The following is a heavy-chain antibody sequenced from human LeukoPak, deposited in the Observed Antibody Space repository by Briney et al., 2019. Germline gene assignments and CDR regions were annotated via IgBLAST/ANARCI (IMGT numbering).Heavy chain of an antibody. J-gene: IGHJ5*02. D-gene: IGHD3-10*01. CDR3: ARGRMVRGGYRA. CDR1: GGSFSGYY. Sequence: SETLSLTCAVYGGSFSGYYWSWIRQPPGKGLEWIGEINHSGSTNYNPSLKSRVTISVDTSKNQFPLKLSSVTAADTAVYYCARGRMVRGGYRAWGQGTLVTVSS. CDR2: INHSGST. V-gene: IGHV4-34*01.